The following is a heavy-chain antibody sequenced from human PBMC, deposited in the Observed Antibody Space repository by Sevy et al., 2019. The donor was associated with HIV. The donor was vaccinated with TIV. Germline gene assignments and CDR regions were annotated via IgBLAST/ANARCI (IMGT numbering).Heavy chain of an antibody. V-gene: IGHV3-48*03. CDR2: ISTSGSNR. J-gene: IGHJ6*02. D-gene: IGHD1-1*01. Sequence: GGSLRLSCVASGFTFSSFEMNWVRQAPGKGLEWVSSISTSGSNRDYADSLKGRVTISRDNAKKSLYLQMSSLRAEDTAIYFCAKRGGQYDLGMDVWGQGTTVTVSS. CDR3: AKRGGQYDLGMDV. CDR1: GFTFSSFE.